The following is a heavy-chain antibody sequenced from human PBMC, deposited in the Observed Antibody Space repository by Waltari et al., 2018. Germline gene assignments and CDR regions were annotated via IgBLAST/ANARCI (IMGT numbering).Heavy chain of an antibody. CDR3: ATPSVIAVAGRGH. CDR2: VDPEDGET. D-gene: IGHD6-19*01. J-gene: IGHJ4*02. Sequence: EVQLVQSGAEVKKPGATVKISCKASGYTFTDYYMPWVEQAPGKGLEWMGRVDPEDGETIYAEKFQGRVTITADTSTDTAYMELSSLRSEDTAVYYCATPSVIAVAGRGHWGQGTLVTVSS. CDR1: GYTFTDYY. V-gene: IGHV1-69-2*01.